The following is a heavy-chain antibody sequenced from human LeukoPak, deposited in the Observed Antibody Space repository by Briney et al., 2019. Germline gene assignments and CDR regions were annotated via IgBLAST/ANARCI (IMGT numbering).Heavy chain of an antibody. CDR3: ARGYSGNLFFDY. CDR2: ISSSSSYI. V-gene: IGHV3-21*01. J-gene: IGHJ4*02. CDR1: GLTFSSYS. Sequence: PGGSLRLSCAASGLTFSSYSMNWVRQAPGKGLKWVSSISSSSSYIYYADSVKGRFTISRDNAKNSLYLQMNSLRAEDTAVYYCARGYSGNLFFDYWGQGTLVTVSS. D-gene: IGHD1-26*01.